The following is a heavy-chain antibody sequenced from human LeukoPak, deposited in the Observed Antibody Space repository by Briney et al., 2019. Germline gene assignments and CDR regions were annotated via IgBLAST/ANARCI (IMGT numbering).Heavy chain of an antibody. CDR1: GLSLSTTEMR. CDR2: IDWDDDK. J-gene: IGHJ4*02. D-gene: IGHD6-19*01. Sequence: SGPTLVNRTQTLTLTCTFSGLSLSTTEMRVSWIRQPPGKALEWLGSIDWDDDKFYSTSLKTRLTLSKDTSKNQVVLTMTNMDPADTATYYCARPHGRSGWYYFDYWGQGTLVTVSS. V-gene: IGHV2-70*04. CDR3: ARPHGRSGWYYFDY.